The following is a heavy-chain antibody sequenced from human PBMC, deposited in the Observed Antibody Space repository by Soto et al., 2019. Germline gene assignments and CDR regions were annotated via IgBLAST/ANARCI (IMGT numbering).Heavy chain of an antibody. V-gene: IGHV1-69*13. CDR3: ARGAHIEYSSSNYYYYGMDV. J-gene: IGHJ6*02. D-gene: IGHD6-6*01. CDR2: IIPIFGTA. Sequence: ASVKVSCKASGGTFSSYAISWVRQAPGQGLEWMGGIIPIFGTANYAQKFQGRVTSNADESTSTAYMELSSLSSEDTAVYYCARGAHIEYSSSNYYYYGMDVWGQGTTVTVSS. CDR1: GGTFSSYA.